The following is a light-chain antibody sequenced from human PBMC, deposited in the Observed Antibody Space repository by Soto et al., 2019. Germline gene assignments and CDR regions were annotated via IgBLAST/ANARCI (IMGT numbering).Light chain of an antibody. V-gene: IGKV3-20*01. CDR3: QQYGSSPLT. J-gene: IGKJ1*01. CDR1: QSVSSSY. Sequence: EIVLTQSPGTLSLSPGERATLSCRASQSVSSSYLAWYQQKPGQAPRLLIYGASSRATGIPDRFSGSGSGTVFTLTISRLEPEDFAVYYCQQYGSSPLTFGKGTKVEIE. CDR2: GAS.